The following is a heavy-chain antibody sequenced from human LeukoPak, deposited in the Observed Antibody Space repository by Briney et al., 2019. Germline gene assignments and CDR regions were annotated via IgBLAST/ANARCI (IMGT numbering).Heavy chain of an antibody. V-gene: IGHV3-21*01. D-gene: IGHD6-19*01. CDR3: ARDRLNRSGWSP. CDR2: ISSSSSYI. J-gene: IGHJ5*02. CDR1: GFTFRSYS. Sequence: GGSLRLSCAASGFTFRSYSMNWVRQAPGKGLEWVSSISSSSSYIYYTDSVKGRFTISRDNAKNSLYLQMNSLRAEDTAVYYCARDRLNRSGWSPWGQGTLVTVSS.